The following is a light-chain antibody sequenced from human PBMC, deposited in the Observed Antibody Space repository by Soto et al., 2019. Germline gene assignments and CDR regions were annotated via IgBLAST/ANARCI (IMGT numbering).Light chain of an antibody. CDR1: TSNIGSNA. J-gene: IGLJ1*01. V-gene: IGLV1-44*01. Sequence: QSVLTQPPSASGTPGQRVTISCSGSTSNIGSNAVYWYQQVPGTAPKLLIQSSSQRPSGVPDRFSGSKSGTSASLAITGLQAEDEGDYYCQSYDSTLSARYVFGTGTKVTVL. CDR2: SSS. CDR3: QSYDSTLSARYV.